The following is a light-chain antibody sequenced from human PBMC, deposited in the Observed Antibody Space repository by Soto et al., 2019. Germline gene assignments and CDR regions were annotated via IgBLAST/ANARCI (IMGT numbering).Light chain of an antibody. V-gene: IGKV1-39*01. CDR1: QSISSY. J-gene: IGKJ4*01. CDR3: QQSSSNPLT. Sequence: DIQMTQSPSSLSASVGDRVTITCRASQSISSYLNWYQQKPGKAPNLLIYSASKLHSGVPSRFNCCGSGTDFTLIISSLKPEDFATYYCQQSSSNPLTFGGGTRV. CDR2: SAS.